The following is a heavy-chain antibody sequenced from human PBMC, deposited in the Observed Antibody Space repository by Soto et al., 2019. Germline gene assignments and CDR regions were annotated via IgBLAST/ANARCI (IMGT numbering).Heavy chain of an antibody. CDR1: GFTFSNAW. J-gene: IGHJ6*02. Sequence: GGSLRLSCAASGFTFSNAWMNWVRQAPGKGLEWVGRIKSKTDGGTTDYAAPVKGRFTISRDDSKNTLYPQMNSLKTEDTAVYYCTTDLGYCSGGSCYYYYYYGMDVWGQGTTVTVSS. CDR3: TTDLGYCSGGSCYYYYYYGMDV. D-gene: IGHD2-15*01. CDR2: IKSKTDGGTT. V-gene: IGHV3-15*07.